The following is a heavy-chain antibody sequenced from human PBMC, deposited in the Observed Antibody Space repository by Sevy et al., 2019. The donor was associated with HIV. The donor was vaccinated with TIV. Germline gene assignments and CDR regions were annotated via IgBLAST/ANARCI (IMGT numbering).Heavy chain of an antibody. CDR1: GFIFNNYD. J-gene: IGHJ4*02. V-gene: IGHV3-30*18. D-gene: IGHD2-15*01. CDR2: VSYDGADK. Sequence: GGSLRLSCAASGFIFNNYDMYWIRQAPGKGLEWVATVSYDGADKDYADIVKGRFTISRDSSRSMLYLQMSSLRPEDTGVKFCAKDMVDCSGGTCYSGAVSPFESWGQGTLVTVSS. CDR3: AKDMVDCSGGTCYSGAVSPFES.